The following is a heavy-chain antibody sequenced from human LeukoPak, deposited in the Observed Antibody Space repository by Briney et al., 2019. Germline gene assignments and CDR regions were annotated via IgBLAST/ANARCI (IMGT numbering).Heavy chain of an antibody. D-gene: IGHD4-17*01. Sequence: PGGSLRLSCAASRFTFSDYWMNWVRQAPGKGLEWVANIKQDGSVTKYVDSVKGRFTISRDNAKNSLYLQMNSLRAEDTAVYYCAIFSTVTRAFDFWGQGTLVTVSS. V-gene: IGHV3-7*01. CDR2: IKQDGSVT. CDR3: AIFSTVTRAFDF. CDR1: RFTFSDYW. J-gene: IGHJ4*02.